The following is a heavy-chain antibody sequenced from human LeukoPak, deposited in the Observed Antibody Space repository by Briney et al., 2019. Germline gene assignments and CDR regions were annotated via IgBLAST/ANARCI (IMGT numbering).Heavy chain of an antibody. Sequence: SETLSLTCTVSGGSISSYYWSWIRQPAGKGLEWIGRIYISGSTNYNPSFKSRVTMSVDTSKNQFSLKLSSVTAADTAVYYCARDRRSGSDYYYYMDVWGKGTTVTISS. V-gene: IGHV4-4*07. D-gene: IGHD5-12*01. CDR2: IYISGST. J-gene: IGHJ6*03. CDR1: GGSISSYY. CDR3: ARDRRSGSDYYYYMDV.